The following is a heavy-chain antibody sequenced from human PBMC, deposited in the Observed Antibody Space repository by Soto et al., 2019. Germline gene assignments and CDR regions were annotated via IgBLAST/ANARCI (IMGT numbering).Heavy chain of an antibody. CDR2: IKPDGSEK. J-gene: IGHJ3*02. Sequence: EVQLVESGGDLVQPGGSLRLSCAASGFTFSSYWMSWVRQAPGKGLEWVANIKPDGSEKIYVDSVKGRFTISRDNAKNSLYLQMNSLRAEDTAVYYCANIVRSDRAFDIWGQGTMVTVSS. V-gene: IGHV3-7*01. CDR1: GFTFSSYW. D-gene: IGHD5-12*01. CDR3: ANIVRSDRAFDI.